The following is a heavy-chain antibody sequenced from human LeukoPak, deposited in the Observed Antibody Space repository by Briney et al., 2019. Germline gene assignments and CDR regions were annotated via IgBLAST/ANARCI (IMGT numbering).Heavy chain of an antibody. CDR2: IYYSGYT. CDR3: ATSGPGYYYGMDV. V-gene: IGHV4-39*01. J-gene: IGHJ6*02. Sequence: PSETLSLTCTVSGGSIRSSYYYWGWIRQLPGKGLEWIGSIYYSGYTYHNPSLESRVTMSVDTSKNQFSLKLTSVTAADTAVYYCATSGPGYYYGMDVWGQGTTVTVSS. D-gene: IGHD2-15*01. CDR1: GGSIRSSYYY.